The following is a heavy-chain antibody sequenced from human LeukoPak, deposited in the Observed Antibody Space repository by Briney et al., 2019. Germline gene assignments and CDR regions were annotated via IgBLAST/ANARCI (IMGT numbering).Heavy chain of an antibody. CDR2: IYYSGST. V-gene: IGHV4-31*03. CDR1: GGSISSGGYY. CDR3: ARVGVGSSGYYRVLDY. J-gene: IGHJ4*02. Sequence: KPSETLSLTCTVSGGSISSGGYYWSWIRQHPGKGLEWIGYIYYSGSTYYNPSLKSRVTISVDTSKNQFSLKLSSVTAADTAVYYCARVGVGSSGYYRVLDYWGQGTLVTVSS. D-gene: IGHD3-22*01.